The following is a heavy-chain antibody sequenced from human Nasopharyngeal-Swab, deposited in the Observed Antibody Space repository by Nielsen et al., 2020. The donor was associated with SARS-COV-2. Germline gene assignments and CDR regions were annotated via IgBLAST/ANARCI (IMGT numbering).Heavy chain of an antibody. CDR1: GFTFSSYW. V-gene: IGHV3-74*01. D-gene: IGHD3-10*01. Sequence: GESLKISCAASGFTFSSYWMHWVRQAPGKGQVWVSRINSDGSSTSYADSVKGRFTISRDNAKNTLYLQMNSLRAEDTAVYYCARDGVLWFGELLYGMDVWGQGTTVTVSS. CDR2: INSDGSST. J-gene: IGHJ6*02. CDR3: ARDGVLWFGELLYGMDV.